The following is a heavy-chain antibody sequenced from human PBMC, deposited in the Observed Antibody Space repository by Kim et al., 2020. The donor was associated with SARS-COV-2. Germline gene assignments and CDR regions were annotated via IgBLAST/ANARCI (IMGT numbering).Heavy chain of an antibody. J-gene: IGHJ4*02. Sequence: SNKYYADSVKGRFTISRDNSKNTLYLQMNSLRAEDTAVYYCAREGRQIDYWGQGTLVTVSS. V-gene: IGHV3-30*01. D-gene: IGHD6-25*01. CDR3: AREGRQIDY. CDR2: SNK.